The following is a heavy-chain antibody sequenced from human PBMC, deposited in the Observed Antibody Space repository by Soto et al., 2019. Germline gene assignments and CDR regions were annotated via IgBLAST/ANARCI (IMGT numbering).Heavy chain of an antibody. V-gene: IGHV4-31*03. Sequence: PSETLSLTCTVSGGSISSGGYYWSWIRQHPGKGLEWIGYIYYSGSTYYNPSLKSRVTISVDTSKNQFSLKLSSVTAADTAVYYCARDRLVRGLHGMDVWGQGTTVTVSS. CDR3: ARDRLVRGLHGMDV. D-gene: IGHD3-10*01. CDR1: GGSISSGGYY. J-gene: IGHJ6*02. CDR2: IYYSGST.